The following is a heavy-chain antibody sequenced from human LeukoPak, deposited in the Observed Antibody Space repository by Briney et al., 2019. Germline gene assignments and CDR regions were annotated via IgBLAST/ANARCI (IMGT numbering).Heavy chain of an antibody. V-gene: IGHV1-2*06. CDR1: GYTFTGYY. Sequence: ASVKVSCKASGYTFTGYYMHWVRQAPGQGLEWMGRINPNSGGTNYAQKFQGRVTMTRDKSISTAYMELSRLRPDDTAVYYCARELGEYSYGPLTYWGQGTLVTVSS. CDR3: ARELGEYSYGPLTY. J-gene: IGHJ4*02. D-gene: IGHD5-18*01. CDR2: INPNSGGT.